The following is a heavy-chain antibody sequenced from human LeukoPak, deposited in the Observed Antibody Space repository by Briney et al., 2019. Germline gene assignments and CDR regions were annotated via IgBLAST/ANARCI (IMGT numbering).Heavy chain of an antibody. CDR2: IYPGESDV. D-gene: IGHD4-11*01. V-gene: IGHV5-51*01. Sequence: GESLKISCKGSGYTFTSYWIGWVRQMPGKGLEWMGIIYPGESDVRCSPYFQGQVTISADKSISTASLQWSSMKASDTAMYYCARQRDYMFDYWGQGTLVTVSS. CDR1: GYTFTSYW. J-gene: IGHJ4*02. CDR3: ARQRDYMFDY.